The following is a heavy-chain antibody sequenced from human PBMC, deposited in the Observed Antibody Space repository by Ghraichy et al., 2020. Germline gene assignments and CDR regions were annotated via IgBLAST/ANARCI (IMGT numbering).Heavy chain of an antibody. V-gene: IGHV4-34*01. CDR1: GGSFSGYY. Sequence: GSLRLSCAVYGGSFSGYYWSWIRQPPGKGLEWIGEINHGGSTNYNPSLKSRVTISVDTSKNQFSLKLSSVTAADTAVYYCARGPGWYYWGQGTLVTVSS. CDR3: ARGPGWYY. CDR2: INHGGST. D-gene: IGHD6-19*01. J-gene: IGHJ4*02.